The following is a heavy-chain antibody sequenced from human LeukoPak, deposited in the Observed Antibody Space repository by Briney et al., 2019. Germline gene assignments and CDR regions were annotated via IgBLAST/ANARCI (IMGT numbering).Heavy chain of an antibody. J-gene: IGHJ4*02. CDR2: ISSRSATI. CDR1: GFTFSSYS. Sequence: PGGSLRLSCAASGFTFSSYSMNWVRQAPGKGLEWVSHISSRSATIYYADSVKGRFTISRDNAKNSLYLQMNSLRAEDTAVYYCARDPLSSSSFDLWGQGTLVTVSS. CDR3: ARDPLSSSSFDL. D-gene: IGHD6-13*01. V-gene: IGHV3-48*01.